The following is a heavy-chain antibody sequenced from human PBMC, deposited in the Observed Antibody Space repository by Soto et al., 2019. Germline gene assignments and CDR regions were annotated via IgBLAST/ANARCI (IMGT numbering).Heavy chain of an antibody. V-gene: IGHV3-30*03. D-gene: IGHD2-15*01. CDR1: GFTFSSYG. Sequence: GGSLRLSCAASGFTFSSYGMHWVRQAPGKGLEWVAVISYDGSNKYYADSVKGRFTISRDNSKNTLYLQMNSLRAEDTAVYYCATPVGGGSPLYYYYYMDVWGKGTTVTVSS. CDR3: ATPVGGGSPLYYYYYMDV. J-gene: IGHJ6*03. CDR2: ISYDGSNK.